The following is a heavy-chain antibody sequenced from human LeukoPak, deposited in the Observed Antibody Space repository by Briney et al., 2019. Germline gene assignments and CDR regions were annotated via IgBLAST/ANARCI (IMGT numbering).Heavy chain of an antibody. J-gene: IGHJ6*02. Sequence: GSLRLSCAASGFTFSRYEMNWVRQAPGKGLEWVSYISSSGSTIYYADSVKGRFTISRDNAKNSLYLQMNSLRAEDTAVYYCVVSLYYYCYYGLDVWGQGTTVTVSS. V-gene: IGHV3-48*03. CDR1: GFTFSRYE. CDR2: ISSSGSTI. CDR3: VVSLYYYCYYGLDV.